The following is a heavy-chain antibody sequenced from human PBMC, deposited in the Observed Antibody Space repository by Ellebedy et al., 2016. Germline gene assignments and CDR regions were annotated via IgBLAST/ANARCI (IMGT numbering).Heavy chain of an antibody. Sequence: ASVKVSXXVSGYTLTELSMHWERQAPGKGLEWMGGFDPEDGETIYAQKFQGRVTMTEDTSTDTAYMELSSLRSEDTAVYYCATTPTRITMIVSPEYYFDYWGQGTLVTVSS. J-gene: IGHJ4*02. CDR3: ATTPTRITMIVSPEYYFDY. CDR1: GYTLTELS. V-gene: IGHV1-24*01. CDR2: FDPEDGET. D-gene: IGHD3-22*01.